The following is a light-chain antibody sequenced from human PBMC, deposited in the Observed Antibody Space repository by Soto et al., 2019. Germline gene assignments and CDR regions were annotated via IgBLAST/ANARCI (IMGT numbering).Light chain of an antibody. J-gene: IGLJ3*02. CDR3: GTWDSSLSAWV. CDR1: SSNIGNNY. Sequence: QSVLTQPPSVSAAPGQTVTISCSGSSSNIGNNYVSWYQQLPGTPPKLLIYENNKRPSGIPDRFSGSKSGTSATLGITGLQTGDEADYYCGTWDSSLSAWVFGGGTKLTVL. V-gene: IGLV1-51*02. CDR2: ENN.